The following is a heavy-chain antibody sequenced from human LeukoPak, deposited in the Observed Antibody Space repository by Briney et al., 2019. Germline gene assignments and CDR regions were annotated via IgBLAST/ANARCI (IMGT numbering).Heavy chain of an antibody. D-gene: IGHD3-10*01. Sequence: GGSLRLSCAASGFTFSSYAMSWVRQAPGKGLEWVSYISSSGSTIYYADSVKGRFTISRDNAKNSLYLQMNSLRAEDTAVYYCARDRKVTMVRGVIHGYYYGMDVWGKGTTVTVSS. CDR3: ARDRKVTMVRGVIHGYYYGMDV. J-gene: IGHJ6*04. CDR2: ISSSGSTI. V-gene: IGHV3-48*03. CDR1: GFTFSSYA.